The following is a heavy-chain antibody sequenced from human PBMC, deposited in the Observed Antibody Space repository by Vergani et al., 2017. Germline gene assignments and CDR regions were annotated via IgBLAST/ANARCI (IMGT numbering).Heavy chain of an antibody. CDR3: ARGRGEYSDGTNYYYYYYMDV. J-gene: IGHJ6*03. Sequence: QVQLVQSGAEVKKPGSSVKVSCKASGGTFSSYAISWVRQAPGQGLEWMGGIIPIFGTANYAQKFQGRVTITADESTSTAYMELSSLRAEDTAVYSCARGRGEYSDGTNYYYYYYMDVWGKGTTVTVSS. CDR1: GGTFSSYA. CDR2: IIPIFGTA. V-gene: IGHV1-69*12. D-gene: IGHD5-18*01.